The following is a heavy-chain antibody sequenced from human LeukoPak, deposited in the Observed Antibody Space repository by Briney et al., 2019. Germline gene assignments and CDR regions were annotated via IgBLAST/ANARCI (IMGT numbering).Heavy chain of an antibody. CDR1: GYTFTGYY. Sequence: ASVKVSCKASGYTFTGYYMHWVRQAPGQGLEWMGWINPNSGGTNYAQKFQGRVTMTRDTSISTAYMELSRLRSDDTAVYYCARAYLLGATAPFDYWGQGTLVTVSS. J-gene: IGHJ4*02. V-gene: IGHV1-2*02. CDR2: INPNSGGT. D-gene: IGHD1-26*01. CDR3: ARAYLLGATAPFDY.